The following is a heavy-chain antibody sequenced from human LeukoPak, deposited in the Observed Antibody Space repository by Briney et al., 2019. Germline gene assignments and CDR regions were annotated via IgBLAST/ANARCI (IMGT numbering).Heavy chain of an antibody. D-gene: IGHD1-20*01. Sequence: SETLSLTCAVYGGSFSGYYWSWIRQPPGKGLEWIGYIYYSGSTNYNPSLKSRVTISVDTSKNQFSLKLSSVTAADTAVYYCARDNWNGSDAFDIWGQGTMVTVSS. CDR1: GGSFSGYY. J-gene: IGHJ3*02. CDR2: IYYSGST. CDR3: ARDNWNGSDAFDI. V-gene: IGHV4-59*01.